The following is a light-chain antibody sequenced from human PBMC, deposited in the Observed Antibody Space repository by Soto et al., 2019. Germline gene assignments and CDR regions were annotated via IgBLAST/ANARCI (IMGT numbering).Light chain of an antibody. CDR1: SGHSSYA. J-gene: IGLJ2*01. CDR3: QTWGTGGV. Sequence: QSVLTQSPSASASLGGSVKLTCTLSSGHSSYAIAWHQQQPEKGPRYLMKLNSDGSHSKGDGIPDRFSGSSSGAERYLTISSLQSEDEADYYCQTWGTGGVFGGGTKLTVL. V-gene: IGLV4-69*01. CDR2: LNSDGSH.